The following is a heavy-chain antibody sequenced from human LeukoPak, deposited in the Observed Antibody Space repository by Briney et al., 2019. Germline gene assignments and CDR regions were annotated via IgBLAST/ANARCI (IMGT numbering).Heavy chain of an antibody. Sequence: GASVKVSCKASGYTFTGYYMHWVRQAPGQGLEWMGWINPNSGGTSYAQKFQGRVTMTRDTSISTAYMELSRLRSDDTAVYYCARAYYDSSGYSNWFDPWGQGTLVTVSS. D-gene: IGHD3-22*01. J-gene: IGHJ5*02. V-gene: IGHV1-2*02. CDR1: GYTFTGYY. CDR2: INPNSGGT. CDR3: ARAYYDSSGYSNWFDP.